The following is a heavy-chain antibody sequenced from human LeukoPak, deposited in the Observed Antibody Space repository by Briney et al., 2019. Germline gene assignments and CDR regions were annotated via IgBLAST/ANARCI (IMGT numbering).Heavy chain of an antibody. V-gene: IGHV4-59*12. CDR1: GGSISSYY. D-gene: IGHD1-1*01. CDR2: IYYSGST. CDR3: ATRTGAWAFDI. Sequence: SETLSLTCTVSGGSISSYYWSWIRQPPGKGLEWIGYIYYSGSTNYNPSLKSRVTILVDKSKNQFSLKLSSVTAADTAVYYCATRTGAWAFDIWGQGTMVTVSS. J-gene: IGHJ3*02.